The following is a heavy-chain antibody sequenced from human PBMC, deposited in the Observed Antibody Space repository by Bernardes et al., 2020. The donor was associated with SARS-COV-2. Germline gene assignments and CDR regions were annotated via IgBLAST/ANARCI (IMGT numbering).Heavy chain of an antibody. CDR3: VRSFKGITIPTAFDF. J-gene: IGHJ3*01. CDR1: GFTLSTYW. D-gene: IGHD3-3*01. V-gene: IGHV3-74*01. CDR2: INGDGSST. Sequence: GGSLRLSCAVSGFTLSTYWMHWVRQAPGKGLVWVSRINGDGSSTNYADSVKGRFTISRDNAKSTLYLQMNNLRAEDTAVYYCVRSFKGITIPTAFDFWGQGTMVTVSS.